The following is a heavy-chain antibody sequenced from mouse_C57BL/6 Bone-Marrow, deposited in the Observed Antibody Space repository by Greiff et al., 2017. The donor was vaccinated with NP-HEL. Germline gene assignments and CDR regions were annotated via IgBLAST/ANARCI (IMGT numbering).Heavy chain of an antibody. J-gene: IGHJ4*01. D-gene: IGHD2-3*01. CDR1: GFTFSSYA. V-gene: IGHV5-4*01. CDR3: ASGWLLPYYYAMDY. CDR2: ISDGGSYT. Sequence: EVQRVESGGGLVKPGGSLKLSCAASGFTFSSYAMSWVRQTPEKRLEWVATISDGGSYTYYPDNVKGRFTISRDNAKNTLYLQMSRLKSEDTAMYYCASGWLLPYYYAMDYWGQGTSVTVSS.